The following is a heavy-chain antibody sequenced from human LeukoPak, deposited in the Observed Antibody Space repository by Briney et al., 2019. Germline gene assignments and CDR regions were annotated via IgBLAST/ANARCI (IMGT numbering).Heavy chain of an antibody. CDR3: ARVVGYCSSTSCYTLDYYYYYMDV. J-gene: IGHJ6*03. CDR1: GFTFSDYY. Sequence: GGSLRLSCAASGFTFSDYYMSWIRQAPGKGLEWVSYISSSGSTIYYADSVKGRFTISRDNAKNSLYLQMNSLRAEDTAVYYCARVVGYCSSTSCYTLDYYYYYMDVWGKGTTVTISS. V-gene: IGHV3-11*01. CDR2: ISSSGSTI. D-gene: IGHD2-2*02.